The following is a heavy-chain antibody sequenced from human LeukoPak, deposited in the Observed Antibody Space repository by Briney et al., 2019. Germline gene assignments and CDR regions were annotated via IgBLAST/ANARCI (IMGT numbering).Heavy chain of an antibody. CDR3: ARGTAGYHSSYFDY. D-gene: IGHD3-16*02. CDR2: INSDGSAT. CDR1: GFTFSSPW. Sequence: GGSLRLSCAASGFTFSSPWMHWVRQAPGKGLVWVSRINSDGSATAYADSVRGRFTISRDNAENTLYLQMNSLRAEDTAVYYCARGTAGYHSSYFDYWGQGTLVTVSS. J-gene: IGHJ4*02. V-gene: IGHV3-74*01.